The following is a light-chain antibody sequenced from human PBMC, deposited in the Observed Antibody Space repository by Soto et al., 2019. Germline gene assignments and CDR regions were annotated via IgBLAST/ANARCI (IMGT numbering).Light chain of an antibody. CDR3: QQYYSYPRA. J-gene: IGKJ1*01. Sequence: DIQMTQSPSSLSASLGGRVTITCRASQNITNYLNWYQQTPGKAPKLLIYATSTLQSGVPSRFSGSGSGTDFTLTISCLQSEDFATYYCQQYYSYPRAFGQGTKVDIK. CDR2: ATS. CDR1: QNITNY. V-gene: IGKV1-39*01.